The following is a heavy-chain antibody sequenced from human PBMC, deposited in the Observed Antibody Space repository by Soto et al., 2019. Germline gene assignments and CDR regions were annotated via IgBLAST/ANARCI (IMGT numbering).Heavy chain of an antibody. J-gene: IGHJ4*02. D-gene: IGHD6-6*01. V-gene: IGHV3-30*18. CDR2: ISYDGGRE. CDR1: GFTFSTYG. Sequence: LRLSCAASGFTFSTYGMHWVRQAPGKGLEWVAVISYDGGREYHADSVRGRFTISRDNSKNTLFLEMNSLRTEDTAVYYCAKARPLYSSSSPIGYWGQGTLVTVSS. CDR3: AKARPLYSSSSPIGY.